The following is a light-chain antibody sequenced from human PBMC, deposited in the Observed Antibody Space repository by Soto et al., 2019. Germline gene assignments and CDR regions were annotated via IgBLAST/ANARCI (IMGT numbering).Light chain of an antibody. Sequence: QSVLPQPPSVSAAPGQKVTLSCSGNSSNIGSNDVSWYQQLPGKAPKLLIYENSHRPSGIPDRFSGSKSGTSATLGITGLQTGDEAADYCGTWASSLIALFGTGTKGT. CDR1: SSNIGSND. CDR2: ENS. CDR3: GTWASSLIAL. V-gene: IGLV1-51*02. J-gene: IGLJ1*01.